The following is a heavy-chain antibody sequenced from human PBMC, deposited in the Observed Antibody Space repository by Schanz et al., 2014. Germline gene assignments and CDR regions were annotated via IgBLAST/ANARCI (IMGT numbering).Heavy chain of an antibody. D-gene: IGHD3-10*01. V-gene: IGHV1-69*02. CDR3: ARGRGFYDY. CDR1: GGTFSSYT. CDR2: IIPVLNIA. Sequence: QVQLVQSGAEVKKPGSSMKVSCKLSGGTFSSYTISWMRQAPGQGLEWMGKIIPVLNIATYAQRFQGRVSITADTSTNTAYMELSSLTSEDTAVHYCARGRGFYDYWGQGTLXTVSS. J-gene: IGHJ4*02.